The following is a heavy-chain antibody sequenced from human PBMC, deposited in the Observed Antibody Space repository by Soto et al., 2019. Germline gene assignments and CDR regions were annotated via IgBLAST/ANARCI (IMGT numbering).Heavy chain of an antibody. V-gene: IGHV1-46*01. CDR1: GYTFTSYY. Sequence: QVQLVQSGAEVKKPGASVKVSCKASGYTFTSYYMHWGRQAPGQGLEWMGIINPSGGSTSYAQKFQGRVTMTRDTSTSTVYMELSSLRSEDTAVYYCARAKSDSNYVDGMDVWGQGTTFTVSS. D-gene: IGHD4-4*01. CDR2: INPSGGST. CDR3: ARAKSDSNYVDGMDV. J-gene: IGHJ6*02.